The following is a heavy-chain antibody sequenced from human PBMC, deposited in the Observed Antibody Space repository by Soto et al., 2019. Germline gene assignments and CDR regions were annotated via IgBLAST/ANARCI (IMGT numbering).Heavy chain of an antibody. V-gene: IGHV3-23*01. Sequence: EVQLLESGGGLVQPGGSLRLSCAASGFTFSSYAMSWVRQAPGKGLEWVATISDSGGSTYYADSVKGRFTISRDNSKNTMYLQMNNLRAEDTAVYYFAKDRSGAHFYWGQGTLVTVSS. CDR3: AKDRSGAHFY. J-gene: IGHJ4*02. D-gene: IGHD6-19*01. CDR2: ISDSGGST. CDR1: GFTFSSYA.